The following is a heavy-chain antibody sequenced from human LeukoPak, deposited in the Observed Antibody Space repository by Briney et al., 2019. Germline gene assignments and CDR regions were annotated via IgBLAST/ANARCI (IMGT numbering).Heavy chain of an antibody. J-gene: IGHJ2*01. V-gene: IGHV4-61*02. CDR3: ARVSSSWYQDWYFDL. CDR2: IVITGNT. D-gene: IGHD6-13*01. Sequence: SQTRSLTCNVSGGSISSSSYYWSWIRQPAGKGLEWSGRIVITGNTNYKPSLKSRVTMSVDTSKNQFSLKLSSVTAADTAVYYCARVSSSWYQDWYFDLWGRGTLVTVSS. CDR1: GGSISSSSYY.